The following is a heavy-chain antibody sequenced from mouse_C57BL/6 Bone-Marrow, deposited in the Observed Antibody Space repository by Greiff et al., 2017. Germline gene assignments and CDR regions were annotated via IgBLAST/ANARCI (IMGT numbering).Heavy chain of an antibody. CDR2: IWSGGST. Sequence: VQLKESGPGLVQPSQSLSITCTVSGFSLTSYGVHWVRQSPGKGLEWLGVIWSGGSTDYNAAFISRLSISKDNSKSQVFFKMNSLQADDTAIYYCARNDYYGSSYPFAYWGQGTLVTVSA. CDR1: GFSLTSYG. J-gene: IGHJ3*01. V-gene: IGHV2-2*01. CDR3: ARNDYYGSSYPFAY. D-gene: IGHD1-1*01.